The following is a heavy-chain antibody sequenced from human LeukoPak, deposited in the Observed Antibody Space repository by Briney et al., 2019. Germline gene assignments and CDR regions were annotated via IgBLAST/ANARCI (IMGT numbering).Heavy chain of an antibody. CDR1: GFTFSSYD. Sequence: PGGSLRLSCEASGFTFSSYDMNWVRQAPGKGLEWVSAISGSGGSTYYADSVKGRFTISRDNSNDTLFLQMNSLRAEDAAVYYCAKDQTVYGDYLKWFDPWGQGTLVTVSS. D-gene: IGHD4-17*01. CDR3: AKDQTVYGDYLKWFDP. V-gene: IGHV3-23*01. J-gene: IGHJ5*02. CDR2: ISGSGGST.